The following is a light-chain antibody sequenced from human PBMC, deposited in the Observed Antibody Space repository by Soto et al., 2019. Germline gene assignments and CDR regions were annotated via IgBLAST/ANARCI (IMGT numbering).Light chain of an antibody. CDR2: GAF. CDR3: PQRNLWPPVT. Sequence: EIVLTQSPATLSLSPGERATLSCRASPSVTNYLAWYQQKPGQPPRLLIYGAFNRAAGIPARFSGSGSGTDFPLTISSLEPEDSAVYYCPQRNLWPPVTFGQGTRLEIK. V-gene: IGKV3-11*01. CDR1: PSVTNY. J-gene: IGKJ5*01.